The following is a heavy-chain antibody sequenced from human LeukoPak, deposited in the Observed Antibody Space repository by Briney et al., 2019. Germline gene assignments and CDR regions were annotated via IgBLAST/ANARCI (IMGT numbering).Heavy chain of an antibody. CDR1: GYTFTGYY. CDR2: INPNSGGT. Sequence: GASVKVSCKASGYTFTGYYIHWVRQAPGQGLEWMGWINPNSGGTNYAQKFQGRVTMTRDTSISTAYMELSSLRSEDTAMYYCATVAMITFGGVMFDYWGQGTLVTVSS. D-gene: IGHD3-16*01. V-gene: IGHV1-2*02. CDR3: ATVAMITFGGVMFDY. J-gene: IGHJ4*02.